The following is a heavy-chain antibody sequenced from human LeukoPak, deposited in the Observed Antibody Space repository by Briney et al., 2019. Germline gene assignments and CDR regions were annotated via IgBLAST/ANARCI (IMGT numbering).Heavy chain of an antibody. CDR3: AKVGGFFSGPEEFDY. CDR1: GFTFTSYT. J-gene: IGHJ4*02. Sequence: GGSLRLSCAASGFTFTSYTMNWVRQAPGRGLEWISYIMRTADVTYYADSVKGRFTISRDNSKNTLYLQMNSLRAEDTAVYYCAKVGGFFSGPEEFDYWGQGTLVTVSS. V-gene: IGHV3-23*01. CDR2: IMRTADVT. D-gene: IGHD3-10*01.